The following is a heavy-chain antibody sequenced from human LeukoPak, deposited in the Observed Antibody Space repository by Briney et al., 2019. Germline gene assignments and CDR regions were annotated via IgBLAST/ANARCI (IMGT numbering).Heavy chain of an antibody. CDR1: GYTFTSYG. J-gene: IGHJ4*02. CDR3: ARQGTRYCSGGSCYCDY. V-gene: IGHV1-18*04. D-gene: IGHD2-15*01. Sequence: ASVKVSCKAAGYTFTSYGDSWVRQPPGQGLEWLGWISTYTGNTNYAQKFQGRVTMTTDTSTSTGYMELRSLRSDDTAVYFCARQGTRYCSGGSCYCDYWGQGTLVTVSS. CDR2: ISTYTGNT.